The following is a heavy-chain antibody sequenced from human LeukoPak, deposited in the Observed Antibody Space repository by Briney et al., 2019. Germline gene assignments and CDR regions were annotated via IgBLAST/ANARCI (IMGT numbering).Heavy chain of an antibody. CDR1: GGSISSYY. CDR3: ARAGPSSSWHQFDY. J-gene: IGHJ4*02. Sequence: SETLSLTCTVSGGSISSYYWNWLRQPAGKGLEWIGRIYTSGSTNYNPSLKSRVTMSLDTSKNQFSLKLRSVTAADTAVYYCARAGPSSSWHQFDYWGQGTLVTVSS. D-gene: IGHD6-13*01. CDR2: IYTSGST. V-gene: IGHV4-4*07.